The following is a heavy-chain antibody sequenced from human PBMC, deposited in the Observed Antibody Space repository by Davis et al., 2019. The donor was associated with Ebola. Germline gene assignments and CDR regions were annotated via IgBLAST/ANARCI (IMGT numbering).Heavy chain of an antibody. V-gene: IGHV3-7*03. CDR2: TNPDASEK. Sequence: PGGSLRLSCAGSQFNFTGAWMNWVRQAPGKGLEWVASTNPDASEKYYVDSARGRFTISRDNPKNTLYLQMNSLRVEDTAVYHCVKKGRLVPGNSWFDAWGQGTLVTVSS. J-gene: IGHJ5*02. CDR1: QFNFTGAW. D-gene: IGHD1-1*01. CDR3: VKKGRLVPGNSWFDA.